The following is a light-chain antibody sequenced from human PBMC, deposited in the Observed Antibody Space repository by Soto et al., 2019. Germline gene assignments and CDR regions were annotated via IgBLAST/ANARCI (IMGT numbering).Light chain of an antibody. CDR3: QQRSNFLT. J-gene: IGKJ4*01. V-gene: IGKV3-11*01. CDR1: QSVSSY. CDR2: DAS. Sequence: EIVLTQSPSTLSFSPGERATLSCRASQSVSSYLAWYQQKPGQAPRLLIYDASNRATGIPARFSGSGSGTDFTLTISSLEPEDFAVYYCQQRSNFLTFGGGTKVDI.